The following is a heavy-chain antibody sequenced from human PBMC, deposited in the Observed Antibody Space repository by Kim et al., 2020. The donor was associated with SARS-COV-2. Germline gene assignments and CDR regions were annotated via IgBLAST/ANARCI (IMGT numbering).Heavy chain of an antibody. CDR3: ARGQDWSYFAY. D-gene: IGHD3-9*01. Sequence: ASVKVSCKASGYTFTGYYIHWVRQAPGQGLEWMGWINPNSGDTNYAQKFQGRVTMTGDTSISTAYMELRRLTSDDTAVYFCARGQDWSYFAYLGQGTLVTVSS. CDR2: INPNSGDT. V-gene: IGHV1-2*02. CDR1: GYTFTGYY. J-gene: IGHJ4*02.